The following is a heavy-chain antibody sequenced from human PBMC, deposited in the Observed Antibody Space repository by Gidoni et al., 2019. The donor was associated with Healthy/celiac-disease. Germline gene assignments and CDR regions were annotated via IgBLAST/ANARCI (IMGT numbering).Heavy chain of an antibody. J-gene: IGHJ4*02. CDR2: ISYDGSNK. CDR1: GFPFSSYA. Sequence: QVQLVESGGGVVQPGRSLRLSCAASGFPFSSYAMHWVRQAPGKGLEWVAVISYDGSNKYYADSVKGRFTISRDNSKNTRYLQMNSLRAEDTAVYYCARDPYYYDSSGYFSFDYWGQGTLVTVSS. V-gene: IGHV3-30-3*01. D-gene: IGHD3-22*01. CDR3: ARDPYYYDSSGYFSFDY.